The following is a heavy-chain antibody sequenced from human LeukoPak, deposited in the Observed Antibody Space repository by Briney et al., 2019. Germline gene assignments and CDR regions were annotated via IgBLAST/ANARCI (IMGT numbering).Heavy chain of an antibody. CDR2: ISSSFNTI. CDR1: GFSFRSYN. D-gene: IGHD3-22*01. CDR3: ARADTGSSGYPHIDF. J-gene: IGHJ4*02. Sequence: GGSLRLSCAASGFSFRSYNMNWVRQAPGKGLEWVSYISSSFNTIYYTDSVQGRFTISRDNAKNYLYLQMNSLRAADTAVYYCARADTGSSGYPHIDFWGQGTLVTVSS. V-gene: IGHV3-48*03.